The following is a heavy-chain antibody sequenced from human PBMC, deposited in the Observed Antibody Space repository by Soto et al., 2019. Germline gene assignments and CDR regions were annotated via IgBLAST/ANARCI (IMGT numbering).Heavy chain of an antibody. V-gene: IGHV3-66*01. Sequence: EVHLVESGGGLVQPGGSLRLSCAASGFTVSSKYMSWVRQAPGKGVEWVSLIQSGGPTYYADSVKGRFTISRDTSENTVHLQMDSLRAEDTAVYYCARDDVLCDGGRCYGVPLDVWGEGTTVTVSS. D-gene: IGHD2-15*01. CDR2: IQSGGPT. J-gene: IGHJ6*04. CDR3: ARDDVLCDGGRCYGVPLDV. CDR1: GFTVSSKY.